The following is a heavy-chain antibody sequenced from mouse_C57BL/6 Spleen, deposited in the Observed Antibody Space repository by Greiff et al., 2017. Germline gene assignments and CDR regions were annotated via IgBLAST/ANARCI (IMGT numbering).Heavy chain of an antibody. CDR3: VKAVGFSY. J-gene: IGHJ3*01. CDR2: IRNHANGNTT. Sequence: EVMLVESGGGLVQPGASLRLSCAASGFTFTDYYMRWVRQPPGKAPAWLAFIRNHANGNTTAYTASFKGRFTISRDNSHNILYLQINTLRAEGSATYYCVKAVGFSYGGQGTLVTVSA. CDR1: GFTFTDYY. V-gene: IGHV7-4*01.